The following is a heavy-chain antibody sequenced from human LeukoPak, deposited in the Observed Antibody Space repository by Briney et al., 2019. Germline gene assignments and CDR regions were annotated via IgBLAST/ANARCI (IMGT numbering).Heavy chain of an antibody. V-gene: IGHV3-23*01. D-gene: IGHD4-17*01. CDR3: TTTVTTSLDY. J-gene: IGHJ4*02. CDR2: ISSGGSST. Sequence: GGSLRLSCAASGFTFSTYAMSWVRQAPGKGLEWVSGISSGGSSTYYADSVKGRFTISRDNAKNSLYLQMNTLRAEDTAVYYCTTTVTTSLDYWGQGTLVTVSS. CDR1: GFTFSTYA.